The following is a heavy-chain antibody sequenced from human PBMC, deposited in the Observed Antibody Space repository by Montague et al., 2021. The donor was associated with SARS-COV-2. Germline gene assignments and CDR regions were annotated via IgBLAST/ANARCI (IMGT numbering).Heavy chain of an antibody. Sequence: SLRLSCAASGFTFSSYSMNWVRQAPGKGLEWVSSISSSSSYIYYADSVXGLFTISGDNAKNSLYLQMNSLRAEDTAVYYCATQPSDGAGYYYGMDVWGQGTTVTVSS. CDR2: ISSSSSYI. V-gene: IGHV3-21*01. D-gene: IGHD2-2*01. CDR3: ATQPSDGAGYYYGMDV. J-gene: IGHJ6*02. CDR1: GFTFSSYS.